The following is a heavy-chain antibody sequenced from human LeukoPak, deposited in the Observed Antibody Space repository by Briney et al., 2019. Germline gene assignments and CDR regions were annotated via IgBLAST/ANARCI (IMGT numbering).Heavy chain of an antibody. CDR3: ARANAVTTVLFDL. D-gene: IGHD4-17*01. CDR1: GGSFSGYY. J-gene: IGHJ2*01. V-gene: IGHV4-34*01. CDR2: VNHGGGA. Sequence: SETLSLTCAVYGGSFSGYYWSWIRQPPGKGLEWLGEVNHGGGANYNPSLKSRVTMSVDTSKNHFSLELSSVTAADTAIYYCARANAVTTVLFDLRGRGTLVTVSS.